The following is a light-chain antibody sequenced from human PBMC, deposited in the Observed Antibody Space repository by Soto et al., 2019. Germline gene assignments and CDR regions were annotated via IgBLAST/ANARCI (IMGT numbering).Light chain of an antibody. Sequence: DIQLTQYPSSLSASVGDRVTITCRASQSISRSLNWYQQKPGKAPKDLIYAASSLQSGVTLRFRGSGYGTDFPLTIGSLQHEDFASYFCQQSYGSPMYTFGKGTKLEIK. J-gene: IGKJ2*01. V-gene: IGKV1-39*01. CDR3: QQSYGSPMYT. CDR2: AAS. CDR1: QSISRS.